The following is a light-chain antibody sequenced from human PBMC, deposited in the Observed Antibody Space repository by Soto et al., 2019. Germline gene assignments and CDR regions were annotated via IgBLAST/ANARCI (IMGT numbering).Light chain of an antibody. J-gene: IGKJ1*01. Sequence: EIVLTQSPATLSLSPGERATLSCRASQRVSSYLAWYQQKPGQAPRLLIYDASNRATGIPARFSGSGSWTDFTLTISSLEPEDFAVYYWQKRSNWTRTFGQGTKVEIK. CDR3: QKRSNWTRT. V-gene: IGKV3-11*01. CDR1: QRVSSY. CDR2: DAS.